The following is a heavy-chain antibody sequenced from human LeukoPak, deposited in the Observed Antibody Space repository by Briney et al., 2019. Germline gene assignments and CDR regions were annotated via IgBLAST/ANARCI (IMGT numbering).Heavy chain of an antibody. CDR1: GFTFSTYG. CDR2: ISYDGSNK. Sequence: GGSLRLSCAASGFTFSTYGMHWVRQASGKGLEWLAVISYDGSNKYYAESVKGRLTISRDNSKNTMYLQMNSLRGEDTAVYYCAKDGIAVAEDWGQGTLVIVSS. D-gene: IGHD6-19*01. CDR3: AKDGIAVAED. J-gene: IGHJ4*02. V-gene: IGHV3-30*18.